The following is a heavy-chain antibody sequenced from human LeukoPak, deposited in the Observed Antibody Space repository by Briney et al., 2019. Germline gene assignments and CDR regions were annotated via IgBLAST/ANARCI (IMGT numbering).Heavy chain of an antibody. D-gene: IGHD3-3*01. CDR3: ARDSDFWSGYYYFDY. CDR2: IYYSGST. J-gene: IGHJ4*02. CDR1: GGSISRADYY. V-gene: IGHV4-30-4*08. Sequence: SETLSLTCTVSGGSISRADYYWSWIRQPPGKGLEWIGYIYYSGSTYYNPSLKSRATISVDTSKSQFSQKLSSVTAADTAVYYCARDSDFWSGYYYFDYWGQGTLVTVSS.